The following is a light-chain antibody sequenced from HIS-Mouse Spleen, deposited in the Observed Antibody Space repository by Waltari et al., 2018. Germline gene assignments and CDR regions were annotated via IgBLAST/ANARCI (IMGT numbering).Light chain of an antibody. J-gene: IGLJ2*01. CDR1: ALPKKY. CDR3: YSTDSSGNHRV. Sequence: SYELTQPPSVSVSPGQTARITCSGDALPKKYAYWYQQKSGQAPVLVIYDDSKRPAGSPERFSGSSSWTMATVTISGAHVADEADYYCYSTDSSGNHRVFGGGTKLTVL. CDR2: DDS. V-gene: IGLV3-10*01.